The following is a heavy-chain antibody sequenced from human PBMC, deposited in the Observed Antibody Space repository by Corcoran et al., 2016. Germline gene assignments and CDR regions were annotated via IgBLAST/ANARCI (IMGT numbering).Heavy chain of an antibody. CDR1: GGSISSGGYY. Sequence: QVQLQESGPGLVKPSQTLSLTCTVSGGSISSGGYYWSWIRQHPGKGLEWIGYIYYSGSTYYNPSLKSRVTISVDTSKNQFSLKLSSVTAADTAVYYCARVSVTTHFDYYYYYGMDVWGQGTTVTVSS. CDR2: IYYSGST. J-gene: IGHJ6*02. CDR3: ARVSVTTHFDYYYYYGMDV. D-gene: IGHD4-4*01. V-gene: IGHV4-31*03.